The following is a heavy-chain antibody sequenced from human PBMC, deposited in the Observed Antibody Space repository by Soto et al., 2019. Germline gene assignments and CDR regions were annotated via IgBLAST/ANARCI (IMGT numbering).Heavy chain of an antibody. J-gene: IGHJ5*02. V-gene: IGHV4-61*01. CDR3: ATRVGATPPRT. CDR1: GGSVSSDSYH. CDR2: SYYSGST. D-gene: IGHD1-26*01. Sequence: QVQLQESGPGLVKPSETLSLSCTVSGGSVSSDSYHWCWIRQPPGKGLEWIGNSYYSGSTNYNPSLKSRVTISLDTSKNQFSLKLSSVTAADTAVYYCATRVGATPPRTWGQGTLVIVSS.